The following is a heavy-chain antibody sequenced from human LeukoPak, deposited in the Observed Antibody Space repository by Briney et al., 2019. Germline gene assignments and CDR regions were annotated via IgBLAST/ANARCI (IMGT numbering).Heavy chain of an antibody. J-gene: IGHJ3*02. D-gene: IGHD1-1*01. CDR1: GFTFSSYD. CDR3: AKEVVWNPRGYAFDI. Sequence: GGSLRLSCAASGFTFSSYDMHWVRQATGKGLEWVSAIGTAGDTYYPGSVKGRFTISRENAKNSLYLQMNSLRAGDTAVYYCAKEVVWNPRGYAFDIWGQGTMVTVSS. V-gene: IGHV3-13*01. CDR2: IGTAGDT.